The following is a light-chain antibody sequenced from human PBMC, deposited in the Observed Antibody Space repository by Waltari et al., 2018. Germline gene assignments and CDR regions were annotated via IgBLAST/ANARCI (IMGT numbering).Light chain of an antibody. CDR2: DAS. V-gene: IGKV3-20*01. CDR1: QGVSRS. CDR3: QKYVSLPAT. Sequence: CRASQGVSRSLAWYQQKPGQAPRLLIYDASSRATGIPDRFSGGGSGTDFSLTISRLEPEDFAVYYCQKYVSLPATFGQGTKVEIK. J-gene: IGKJ1*01.